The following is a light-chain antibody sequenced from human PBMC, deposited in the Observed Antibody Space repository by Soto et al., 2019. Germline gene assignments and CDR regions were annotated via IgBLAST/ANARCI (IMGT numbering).Light chain of an antibody. Sequence: EIVLTQSPGTLSLSPGERPTLSCRASQSVASYLAWYQLKPGQAPRLLIYDASNRATGIAASFSGSGSGTDFTLTINSLEPEDSAVYYCQQRSNWPSITFGQGTRLEI. CDR3: QQRSNWPSIT. V-gene: IGKV3-11*01. CDR1: QSVASY. CDR2: DAS. J-gene: IGKJ5*01.